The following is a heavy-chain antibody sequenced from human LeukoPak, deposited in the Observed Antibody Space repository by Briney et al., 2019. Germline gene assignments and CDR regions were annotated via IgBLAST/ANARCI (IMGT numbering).Heavy chain of an antibody. Sequence: GGSLRLSCAASGFTFSSYSMNWVRQAPGKGLEWVSSISTSSTYKYYADSVKGRFTISRDNSKNTLYLQMNSLRAEDTAVYYCAKQGRDWLRDYYYYMDVWGKGTTVTISS. CDR2: ISTSSTYK. CDR3: AKQGRDWLRDYYYYMDV. J-gene: IGHJ6*03. D-gene: IGHD3-9*01. V-gene: IGHV3-21*04. CDR1: GFTFSSYS.